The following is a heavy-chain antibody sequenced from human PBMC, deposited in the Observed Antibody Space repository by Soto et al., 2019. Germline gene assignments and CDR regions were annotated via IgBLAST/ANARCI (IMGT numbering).Heavy chain of an antibody. CDR1: GYTFTSYG. J-gene: IGHJ6*02. V-gene: IGHV1-18*01. D-gene: IGHD3-22*01. CDR2: ISPYDDNT. CDR3: ARGGYYDSRGSRNYHYYGVDA. Sequence: QVQLVQSGTEVKKPGASVKVSCKASGYTFTSYGISWVRQAPGQGLEWMGWISPYDDNTNYAQNLQGRVTMTTDTYTRTAYMELRSLRSDDTAVYYCARGGYYDSRGSRNYHYYGVDAWGQGTTVTVS.